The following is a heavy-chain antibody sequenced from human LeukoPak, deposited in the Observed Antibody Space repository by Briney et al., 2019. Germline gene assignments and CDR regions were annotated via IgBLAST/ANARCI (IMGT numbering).Heavy chain of an antibody. CDR3: ARADSSSWYEVDC. J-gene: IGHJ4*02. V-gene: IGHV4-59*01. CDR1: GGPISSYY. D-gene: IGHD6-13*01. Sequence: SETLSLTCTVSGGPISSYYWSWIRQPTGKGLEWIGYIYYSGSTNYNPSLKSRVTISVDTSKNQYSLTLSSVTAADTAVYYCARADSSSWYEVDCWGQGTLVTVSS. CDR2: IYYSGST.